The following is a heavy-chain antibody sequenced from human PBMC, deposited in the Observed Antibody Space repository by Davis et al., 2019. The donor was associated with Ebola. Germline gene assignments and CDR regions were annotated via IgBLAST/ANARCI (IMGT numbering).Heavy chain of an antibody. CDR1: GFTFSDYY. J-gene: IGHJ4*02. V-gene: IGHV3-74*01. CDR3: ARTTVTTLFVY. D-gene: IGHD4-17*01. CDR2: INSDGSST. Sequence: GESLKISCAASGFTFSDYYMSWIRQAPGKGLVWVSRINSDGSSTSYADSVKGRFTISRDNAKNTLYLQMNSLRAEDTAVYYCARTTVTTLFVYWGQGTLVTVSS.